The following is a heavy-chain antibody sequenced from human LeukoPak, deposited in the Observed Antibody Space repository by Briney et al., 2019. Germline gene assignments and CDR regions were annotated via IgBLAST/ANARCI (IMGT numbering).Heavy chain of an antibody. V-gene: IGHV4-31*03. J-gene: IGHJ6*03. CDR3: ARVRVVRGVTDMDV. Sequence: PSATLSLTCTVSGGSIRSGDNYWSWIRLRKGKGLEWIGYIYYSGSTSYNPSLKSRVTISVDKNQFSLKLSSVTVADTAVYYCARVRVVRGVTDMDVWGKGTTVTVSS. D-gene: IGHD3-10*01. CDR2: IYYSGST. CDR1: GGSIRSGDNY.